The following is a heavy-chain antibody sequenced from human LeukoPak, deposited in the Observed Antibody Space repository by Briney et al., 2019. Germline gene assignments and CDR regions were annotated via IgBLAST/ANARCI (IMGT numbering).Heavy chain of an antibody. Sequence: SVKVSCKASGGTFSSYAISWVRQAPGQGLEWMGGIIPIFGTANYAQKFQGRVTITAGESTSTAYMELSSLRSEDTAVYYCARAGAPGLAAAGTRYWGQGTLVTVSS. V-gene: IGHV1-69*13. CDR3: ARAGAPGLAAAGTRY. CDR1: GGTFSSYA. J-gene: IGHJ4*02. CDR2: IIPIFGTA. D-gene: IGHD6-13*01.